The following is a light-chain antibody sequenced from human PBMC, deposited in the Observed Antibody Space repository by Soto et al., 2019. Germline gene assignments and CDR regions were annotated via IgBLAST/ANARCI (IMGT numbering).Light chain of an antibody. Sequence: QPVLTQSPSASASLGASVKLTCTLSSGHSSYAIAWHQQQPEKGPRYLMNLKSDGSHSKGDGIPDRFSGSSSGAERYLTISSLQSEDEADCYCQTWGTGIRVFGGGTKLTVL. J-gene: IGLJ3*02. CDR2: LKSDGSH. V-gene: IGLV4-69*01. CDR1: SGHSSYA. CDR3: QTWGTGIRV.